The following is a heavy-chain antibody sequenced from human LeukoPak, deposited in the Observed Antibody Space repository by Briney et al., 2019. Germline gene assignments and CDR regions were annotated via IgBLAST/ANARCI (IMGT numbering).Heavy chain of an antibody. CDR3: AKAMESSGSYYACFDS. CDR2: ISGSGGST. Sequence: PGGSLRLSCAASGFTFSSYAMSWVRQAPGKGLERVSVISGSGGSTYYADSVEGRFTISRDNSKNTLYLQMNSLRAEDTAVYYCAKAMESSGSYYACFDSWGQGTLVTASS. D-gene: IGHD1-26*01. CDR1: GFTFSSYA. J-gene: IGHJ4*02. V-gene: IGHV3-23*01.